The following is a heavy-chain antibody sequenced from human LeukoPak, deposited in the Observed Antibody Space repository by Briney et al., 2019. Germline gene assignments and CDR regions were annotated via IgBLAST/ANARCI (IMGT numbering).Heavy chain of an antibody. CDR1: GYTFTDYY. V-gene: IGHV1-2*02. CDR3: ARGHYYSDGRYPLHY. Sequence: GASVKVSCKASGYTFTDYYMHWVRQAPGQGLEWMGWISPNSGGTNYGQKFQGRVTMTRDTSISTAYMELSRLRSDDTAVYYCARGHYYSDGRYPLHYWGQGTLVTVSS. CDR2: ISPNSGGT. D-gene: IGHD3-22*01. J-gene: IGHJ4*02.